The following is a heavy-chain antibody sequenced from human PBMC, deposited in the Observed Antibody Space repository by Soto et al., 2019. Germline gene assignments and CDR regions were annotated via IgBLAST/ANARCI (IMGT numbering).Heavy chain of an antibody. CDR1: GLSITDSEMG. Sequence: QVTLKELGPVLVKPTETLTLRCTVSGLSITDSEMGVSWIRQPPGKALEWLAHIDSSGEKSYRTFLKSRLTISKDTSMSQIVLIMTNMDPADTATYYCARRHLAVAVSPRFDPCGQGILVTVSS. V-gene: IGHV2-26*01. CDR2: IDSSGEK. CDR3: ARRHLAVAVSPRFDP. J-gene: IGHJ5*02. D-gene: IGHD3-16*01.